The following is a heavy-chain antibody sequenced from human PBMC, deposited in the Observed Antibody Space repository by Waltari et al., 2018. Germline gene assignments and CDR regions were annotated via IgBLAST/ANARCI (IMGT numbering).Heavy chain of an antibody. CDR1: GFSVSDNY. D-gene: IGHD1-1*01. Sequence: EEQLVESGGGVIQIGGSLRLSCEGSGFSVSDNYMNWVRQGPGKGLEWVSTIDMDGNTYYADSVKGRFATSRGSSRDTVYFEMNSLRPDDTAVYYCASTLHLDGWLDGFDIWGQGTVVTVSS. V-gene: IGHV3-53*01. J-gene: IGHJ3*02. CDR2: IDMDGNT. CDR3: ASTLHLDGWLDGFDI.